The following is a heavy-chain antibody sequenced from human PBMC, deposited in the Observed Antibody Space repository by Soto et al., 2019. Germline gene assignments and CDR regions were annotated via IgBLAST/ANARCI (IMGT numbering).Heavy chain of an antibody. J-gene: IGHJ5*02. CDR1: GYSISSGYY. D-gene: IGHD6-13*01. CDR3: ARGSIAAAGRGDWFDH. Sequence: SETLSLTCAVSGYSISSGYYWGWIRQPPGKGLEWIGSIYHSGSTYYNPSLKSRVTISVDTSKNQFSLKLSSVTAADTAVYYCARGSIAAAGRGDWFDHWGQGTLVTVSS. CDR2: IYHSGST. V-gene: IGHV4-38-2*01.